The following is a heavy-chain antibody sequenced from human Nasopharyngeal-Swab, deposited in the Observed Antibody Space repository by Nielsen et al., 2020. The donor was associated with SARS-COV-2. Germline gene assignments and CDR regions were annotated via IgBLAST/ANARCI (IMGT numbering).Heavy chain of an antibody. D-gene: IGHD6-19*01. Sequence: GGSLRLSCAASEFTFSSYDMHWVRQATGKGLEWVSAIGTAGDPYYPGSVKGRFTISRENAKNSLYLQMNSLRAGDTAVYYCARARSVAGTGDDAFDIWGQGTMVTVSS. CDR2: IGTAGDP. V-gene: IGHV3-13*05. CDR3: ARARSVAGTGDDAFDI. CDR1: EFTFSSYD. J-gene: IGHJ3*02.